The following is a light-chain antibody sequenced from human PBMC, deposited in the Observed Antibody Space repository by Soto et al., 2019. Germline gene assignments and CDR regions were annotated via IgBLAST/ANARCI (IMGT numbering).Light chain of an antibody. CDR2: DVS. CDR1: QSISTN. Sequence: EIVMTQSPATLSVSPWERATLSCRASQSISTNLAWYHHKPGQAPRLLMYDVSNRATGIPARFSGSGSGTDFTLTISSLEPEDFAVYYCQQRSNWPLITFGQGTRLEIK. V-gene: IGKV3-11*01. CDR3: QQRSNWPLIT. J-gene: IGKJ5*01.